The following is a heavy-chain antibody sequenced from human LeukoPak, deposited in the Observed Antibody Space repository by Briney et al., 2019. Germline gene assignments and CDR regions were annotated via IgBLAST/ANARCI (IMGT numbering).Heavy chain of an antibody. V-gene: IGHV4-59*01. Sequence: SETLSLTCTVSGGSISSYYWSWIRQPPGKGLEWIGYIYYSGSTNYNPSLKSRVTISVDTSKNQFSLKLSSVTAADTAVYYCARGYYASSGLDYWGQGTLVTVSS. J-gene: IGHJ4*02. CDR1: GGSISSYY. CDR2: IYYSGST. D-gene: IGHD3-22*01. CDR3: ARGYYASSGLDY.